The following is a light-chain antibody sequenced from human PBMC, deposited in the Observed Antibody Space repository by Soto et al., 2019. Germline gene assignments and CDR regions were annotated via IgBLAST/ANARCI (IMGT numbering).Light chain of an antibody. Sequence: DVQMTQSPSSLSASIGDRVTITCQASQDIRNYLNWYQQKPGKAPDLLIHDASNLETGVPSRFSGSGSETVFTFTISSLQPEDIATYYCQQYDKLVTFGQGTKV. CDR3: QQYDKLVT. J-gene: IGKJ1*01. CDR1: QDIRNY. V-gene: IGKV1-33*01. CDR2: DAS.